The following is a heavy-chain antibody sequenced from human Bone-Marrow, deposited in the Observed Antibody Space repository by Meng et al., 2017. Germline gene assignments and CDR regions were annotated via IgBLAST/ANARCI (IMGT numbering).Heavy chain of an antibody. J-gene: IGHJ4*02. Sequence: SETLSLTCAVSGYSISSDYYWGWIRQAPGKELEWIGSISHSGSTYYRPSLKSRVTISIDTSKNHFSLKLSSVTAADTAVYYCARESDCGGDCYPDYWGQGTLVTVSS. CDR3: ARESDCGGDCYPDY. CDR2: ISHSGST. CDR1: GYSISSDYY. V-gene: IGHV4-38-2*02. D-gene: IGHD2-21*02.